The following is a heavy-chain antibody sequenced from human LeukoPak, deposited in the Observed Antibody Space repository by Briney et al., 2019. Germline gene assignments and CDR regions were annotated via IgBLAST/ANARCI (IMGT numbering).Heavy chain of an antibody. J-gene: IGHJ5*02. CDR2: VYTSENI. CDR3: ARDLITMVRGVIRSSGWFDP. CDR1: GGSISSYY. V-gene: IGHV4-4*07. D-gene: IGHD3-10*01. Sequence: PSETLSLTCTVSGGSISSYYWSWIRQPAGRGLEWIGRVYTSENINYNPSLKSRVTMSVDTSKNQFSLKLTSVTAADTAVYYCARDLITMVRGVIRSSGWFDPWGQGTLVTVSS.